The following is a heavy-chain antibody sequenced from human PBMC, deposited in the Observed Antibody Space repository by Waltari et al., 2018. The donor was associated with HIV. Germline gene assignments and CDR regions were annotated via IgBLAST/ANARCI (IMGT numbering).Heavy chain of an antibody. CDR3: AGRFLEYPPYFTEWDY. CDR1: GGPFSRYP. J-gene: IGHJ4*02. D-gene: IGHD3-3*01. V-gene: IGHV1-69*06. Sequence: QVQLVQSGAAVKKPGSSVKVSCTASGGPFSRYPISCVRHAPGQGLEWMGGIIPIFGTANYAQKFQGRVTITADKSTSTAYMELSSLRSEDTAVYYCAGRFLEYPPYFTEWDYWGQGTLVTVSS. CDR2: IIPIFGTA.